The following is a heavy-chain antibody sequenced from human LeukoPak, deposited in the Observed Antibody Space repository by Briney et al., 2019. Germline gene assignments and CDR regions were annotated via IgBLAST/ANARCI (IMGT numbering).Heavy chain of an antibody. CDR3: ARSYGDYVPYNY. J-gene: IGHJ4*02. Sequence: GASVKVSCKASGYSFTSHYMHWVRQATGQGLEWMGWMNPNSGNTGYAQKFQGRVTMTRNTSISTAYMELSSLRSEDTAVYYCARSYGDYVPYNYWGQGTLVTVSS. V-gene: IGHV1-8*02. CDR1: GYSFTSHY. CDR2: MNPNSGNT. D-gene: IGHD4-17*01.